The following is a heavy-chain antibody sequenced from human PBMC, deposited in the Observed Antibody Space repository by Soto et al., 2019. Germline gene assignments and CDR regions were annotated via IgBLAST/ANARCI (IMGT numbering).Heavy chain of an antibody. CDR2: IYYSGST. Sequence: QLQLQESGPGLVKPSETLSLTCTVSGGSISSSSYYWGWIRQPPGKGLEWIGSIYYSGSTYYNPSLKSRVTISVDTSKNQFSLKLSSVTAADTAVYYCARRGVAAAGRIDFDYWGQGTLVTVSS. V-gene: IGHV4-39*01. CDR3: ARRGVAAAGRIDFDY. CDR1: GGSISSSSYY. J-gene: IGHJ4*02. D-gene: IGHD6-13*01.